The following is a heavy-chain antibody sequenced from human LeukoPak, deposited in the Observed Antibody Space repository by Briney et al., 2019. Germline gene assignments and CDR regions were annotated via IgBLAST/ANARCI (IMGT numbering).Heavy chain of an antibody. J-gene: IGHJ4*02. CDR3: ASSDWYWYYFDY. Sequence: PSETLSLTCTVSGGSISSYYWSWIRQSPGKGLEWIGYIHYSGSTNYNPSLKSRVTISLDTSKSQFSLTLSSVTAADTAVYYCASSDWYWYYFDYWGQGTLVTVSS. CDR1: GGSISSYY. CDR2: IHYSGST. V-gene: IGHV4-59*01. D-gene: IGHD2-21*02.